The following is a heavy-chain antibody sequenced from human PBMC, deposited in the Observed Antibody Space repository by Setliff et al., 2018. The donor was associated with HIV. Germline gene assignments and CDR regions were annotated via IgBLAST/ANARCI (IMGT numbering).Heavy chain of an antibody. CDR3: ARVFPPIRGAPFGTPPGAFDI. D-gene: IGHD2-15*01. CDR1: GDSMSPYY. Sequence: SETLSLTCSVSGDSMSPYYWSWIRQSADKGLEWIGRVHPTGSTIYNPSLRSRVTMSVDTSKSQFSLKLSSVTAADTATYYCARVFPPIRGAPFGTPPGAFDIWGQGTMVTVSS. V-gene: IGHV4-4*07. J-gene: IGHJ3*02. CDR2: VHPTGST.